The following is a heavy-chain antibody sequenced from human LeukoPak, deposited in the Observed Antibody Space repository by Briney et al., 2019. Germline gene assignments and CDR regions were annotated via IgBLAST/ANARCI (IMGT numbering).Heavy chain of an antibody. D-gene: IGHD1-26*01. V-gene: IGHV3-23*01. CDR3: AKGRTLVGGSTRSYDH. Sequence: GGSLRLSCAASGFTFSSYAMSWVRQAPGKGLEWVSVISGSGGDTFYADSVKGRFTISRDNSKDMLYLQMNSLRVEDTAVYYCAKGRTLVGGSTRSYDHWGQGTLVTVSS. CDR1: GFTFSSYA. CDR2: ISGSGGDT. J-gene: IGHJ4*02.